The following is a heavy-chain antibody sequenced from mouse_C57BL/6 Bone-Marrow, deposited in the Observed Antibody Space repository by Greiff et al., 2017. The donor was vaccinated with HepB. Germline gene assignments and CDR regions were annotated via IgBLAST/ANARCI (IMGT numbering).Heavy chain of an antibody. CDR1: GYTFTSYW. CDR2: IDPNSGGT. CDR3: ASDGYYSY. D-gene: IGHD2-3*01. Sequence: QVQLQQPGAELVKPGASVKLSCKASGYTFTSYWMHWVKQRPGRGLEWIGRIDPNSGGTNYNEKFKGKATFTADTSSNTAYMQLSSLTTEDSAIYYCASDGYYSYWGQGTLVTVSA. V-gene: IGHV1-62-3*01. J-gene: IGHJ3*01.